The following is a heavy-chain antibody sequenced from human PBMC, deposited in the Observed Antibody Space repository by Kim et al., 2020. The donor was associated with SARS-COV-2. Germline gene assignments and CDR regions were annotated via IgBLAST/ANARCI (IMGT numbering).Heavy chain of an antibody. D-gene: IGHD4-17*01. Sequence: GGSLRLSCAASGFTFSSYAMSWVRQAPGKGLEWVSAISGSGGSTYYADSVKGRFTISRDNSKNTLYLQMNSLRAEDTAVYYCAKDFHYGDYVRWFDPWGQGTLVTVSS. CDR2: ISGSGGST. V-gene: IGHV3-23*01. CDR1: GFTFSSYA. J-gene: IGHJ5*02. CDR3: AKDFHYGDYVRWFDP.